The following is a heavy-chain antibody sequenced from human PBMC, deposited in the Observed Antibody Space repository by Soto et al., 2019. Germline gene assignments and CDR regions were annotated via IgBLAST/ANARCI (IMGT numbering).Heavy chain of an antibody. CDR1: GGSFSGYY. J-gene: IGHJ5*02. D-gene: IGHD3-22*01. V-gene: IGHV4-34*01. CDR3: AREKYYYDSSGYWLRWFDP. Sequence: SETLSLTCAVYGGSFSGYYWSWIRQPPGKGLEWIGEINHSGSTNYNPSLKSRVTISVDTSKNQFSLKLSSVTAADTAVYYCAREKYYYDSSGYWLRWFDPWGQGTLVTVSS. CDR2: INHSGST.